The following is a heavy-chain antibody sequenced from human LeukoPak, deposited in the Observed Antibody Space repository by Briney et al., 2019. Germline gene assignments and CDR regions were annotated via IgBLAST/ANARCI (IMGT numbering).Heavy chain of an antibody. CDR3: ARDRGPRTGFMVREAYDY. J-gene: IGHJ4*02. CDR2: INTDGSIT. CDR1: GFTFSDYW. Sequence: PGGSLRLSCAVSGFTFSDYWIHWVRQAPGKGLVWVSRINTDGSITNYADSVKGRFSISRDNAKNTLYLQMSSLRAEDTAVYYCARDRGPRTGFMVREAYDYWGQGTLVTVSS. V-gene: IGHV3-74*01. D-gene: IGHD3-10*01.